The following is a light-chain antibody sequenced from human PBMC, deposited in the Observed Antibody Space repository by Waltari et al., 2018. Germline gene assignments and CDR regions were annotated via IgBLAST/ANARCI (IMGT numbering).Light chain of an antibody. CDR2: GAS. J-gene: IGKJ4*02. CDR1: QRVGRS. Sequence: EIVLTQSPGTLSLSPGEGATLSCRASQRVGRSLVWYQQKPGQAPRLVISGASNRATGNPDRFSGIGSGTDFSLTISRLEPEDFAVYYCQHYVRLPVTFGRGTKVEIK. V-gene: IGKV3-20*01. CDR3: QHYVRLPVT.